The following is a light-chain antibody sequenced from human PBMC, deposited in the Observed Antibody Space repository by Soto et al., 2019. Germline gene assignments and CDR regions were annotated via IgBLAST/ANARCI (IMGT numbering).Light chain of an antibody. CDR3: CSYAGKYTWV. CDR1: SNDVGGYNS. Sequence: QSALTQPRSVSGSPGQSVTISCTGSSNDVGGYNSVSWYQQHPGKAPKLMIYEVNKRPSGVPDRFSGSKSGNTASLTISGLQAEDEADFYCCSYAGKYTWVFGGGTKLTVL. CDR2: EVN. J-gene: IGLJ3*02. V-gene: IGLV2-11*01.